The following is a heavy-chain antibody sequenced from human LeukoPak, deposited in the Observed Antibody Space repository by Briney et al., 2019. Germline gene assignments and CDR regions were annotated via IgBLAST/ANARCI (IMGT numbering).Heavy chain of an antibody. CDR2: ISGSGGST. CDR1: GFTFSSYG. CDR3: AARRYCSGGSCYAPNAFDI. J-gene: IGHJ3*02. Sequence: GGSLRLSCAASGFTFSSYGMSWVRQAPGKGLEWVSAISGSGGSTYYADSVKGRFTISRDNSKNTLYLQMNSLRAEDTAVYYCAARRYCSGGSCYAPNAFDIWGQGTMVTVSS. V-gene: IGHV3-23*01. D-gene: IGHD2-15*01.